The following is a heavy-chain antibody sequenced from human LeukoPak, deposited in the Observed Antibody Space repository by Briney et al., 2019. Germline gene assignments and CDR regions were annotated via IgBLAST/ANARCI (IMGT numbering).Heavy chain of an antibody. CDR3: AKDQVGYFDWLSYNWFDP. D-gene: IGHD3-9*01. V-gene: IGHV3-74*01. J-gene: IGHJ5*02. Sequence: GGSLRLSCAASGFTFSYNYMHWVRQVPGKGLVWVSRISNDGSSTNYADSVKGRFIISRDNSKNTLYLQMNSLRAEDTAVYYCAKDQVGYFDWLSYNWFDPWGQGTLVTVSS. CDR2: ISNDGSST. CDR1: GFTFSYNY.